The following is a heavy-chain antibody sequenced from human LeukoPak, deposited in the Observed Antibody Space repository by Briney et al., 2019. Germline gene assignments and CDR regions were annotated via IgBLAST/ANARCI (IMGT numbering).Heavy chain of an antibody. CDR1: EYSFTNYW. D-gene: IGHD1-26*01. Sequence: GGSLKISCKGSEYSFTNYWIGGVRQMPGKGLNWMGIIYPGDSDARYSPSFQGQVTLSADKSISTAYLQWSSLKASDTAMDYCARRRDLYSGSYYPFDDWGKGTLVTVSS. CDR3: ARRRDLYSGSYYPFDD. CDR2: IYPGDSDA. J-gene: IGHJ4*02. V-gene: IGHV5-51*01.